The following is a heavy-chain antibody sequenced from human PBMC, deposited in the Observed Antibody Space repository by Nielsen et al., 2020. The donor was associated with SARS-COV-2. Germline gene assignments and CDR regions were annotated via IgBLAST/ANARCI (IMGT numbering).Heavy chain of an antibody. V-gene: IGHV1-18*01. CDR1: GYTFTSYG. J-gene: IGHJ6*02. CDR3: ARDDLPAAAAGYYYYYGMDV. D-gene: IGHD6-13*01. Sequence: ASVKVSCKASGYTFTSYGISWVRQAPGQGLEWMGWISAYNGNTNDAQKLQGRVTMTTDTSTSTAYMELRSLRSDDTAVYYCARDDLPAAAAGYYYYYGMDVWGQGTTVTVSS. CDR2: ISAYNGNT.